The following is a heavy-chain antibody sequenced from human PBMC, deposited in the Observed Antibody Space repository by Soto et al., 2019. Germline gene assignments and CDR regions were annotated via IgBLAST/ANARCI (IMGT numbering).Heavy chain of an antibody. D-gene: IGHD1-26*01. J-gene: IGHJ4*02. V-gene: IGHV5-51*01. CDR3: ARLVGATTSGFDY. CDR1: GYSFITYW. Sequence: PGESLKISFTASGYSFITYWIGWVRQMPGKGLEWLGVIYPGDSDSRYSPSFQGLVTISADKSVSTAYLQWSSLRASDTAMYYCARLVGATTSGFDYWGQGTLVTVSS. CDR2: IYPGDSDS.